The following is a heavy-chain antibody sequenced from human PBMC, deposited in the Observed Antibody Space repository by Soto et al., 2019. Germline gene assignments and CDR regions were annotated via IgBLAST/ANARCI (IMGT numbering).Heavy chain of an antibody. CDR3: ARAPEYCTNGVCYGADY. D-gene: IGHD2-8*01. V-gene: IGHV3-21*01. CDR1: GFTFSSYS. Sequence: GGSLRLSCAASGFTFSSYSMNWVRQAPGKGLEWVSSISSSSSYIYYADSVKGRFTISRDNAKNSLYLQMNSLRAEDTAVYYCARAPEYCTNGVCYGADYWGQGTLVTVSS. CDR2: ISSSSSYI. J-gene: IGHJ4*02.